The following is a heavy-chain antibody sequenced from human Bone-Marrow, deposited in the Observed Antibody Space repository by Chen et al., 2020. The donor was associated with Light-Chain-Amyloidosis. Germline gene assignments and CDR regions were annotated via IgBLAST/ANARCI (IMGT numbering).Heavy chain of an antibody. CDR2: ISGRGGSR. D-gene: IGHD3-9*01. V-gene: IGHV3-23*04. CDR1: GFAFRSYA. J-gene: IGHJ3*02. CDR3: AKDISYDDILPGYPADAFDI. Sequence: EVQLVESGGGLLQRGGSLRLSCAASGFAFRSYAMSWVLLAPGKGLEGVSTISGRGGSRYYGDAVKGRLTISRDNSKNALFLQRNSLRAEDTAVYYCAKDISYDDILPGYPADAFDIWGQGTMVTVSS.